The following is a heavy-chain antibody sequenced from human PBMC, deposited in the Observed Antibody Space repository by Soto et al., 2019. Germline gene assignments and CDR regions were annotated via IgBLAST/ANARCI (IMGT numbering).Heavy chain of an antibody. CDR3: AREPRNRIAGSTTSEHY. J-gene: IGHJ4*02. CDR1: GFTVSSNY. D-gene: IGHD1-7*01. Sequence: EVQLVESGGGLVQPGGSLRLSCAASGFTVSSNYMSWVRQAPGKGLECVSVLYSGGSTYYADSVKGRFTISRDSSKNKLYLHMNSLRAEDTAVYYCAREPRNRIAGSTTSEHYWGQGTLVTVSS. V-gene: IGHV3-66*01. CDR2: LYSGGST.